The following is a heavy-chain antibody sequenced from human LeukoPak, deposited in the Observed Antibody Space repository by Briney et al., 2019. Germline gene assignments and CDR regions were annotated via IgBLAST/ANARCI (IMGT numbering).Heavy chain of an antibody. V-gene: IGHV3-33*01. CDR2: IWSDGNND. Sequence: PGGSLRLSSVASGSTFSNYGMHWVRQAPGKGLEWVAVIWSDGNNDYYVDSVKGRFTISRDNSQNMVYLQMNSLRVEDTAIYHCARDGGSGSSWFYFDYWGQGVLVTVSS. CDR3: ARDGGSGSSWFYFDY. J-gene: IGHJ4*02. CDR1: GSTFSNYG. D-gene: IGHD6-13*01.